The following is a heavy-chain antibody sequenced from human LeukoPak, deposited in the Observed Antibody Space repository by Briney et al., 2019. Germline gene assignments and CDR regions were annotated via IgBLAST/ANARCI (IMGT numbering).Heavy chain of an antibody. D-gene: IGHD5-18*01. CDR1: ALPPSNYA. J-gene: IGHJ4*02. V-gene: IGHV3-53*01. CDR3: ARVMDTAMAIDY. CDR2: IYSGGRT. Sequence: PGGSLRLSCAASALPPSNYAMSWVRQAPGKGLEWVSVIYSGGRTYYADSVKGRFTISRDNSKNTLYLQMNSLRAEDTAVYYCARVMDTAMAIDYWGQGTLVTVSS.